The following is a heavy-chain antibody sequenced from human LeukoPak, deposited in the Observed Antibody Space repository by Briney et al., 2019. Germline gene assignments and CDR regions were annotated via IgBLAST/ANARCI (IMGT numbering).Heavy chain of an antibody. CDR1: GFTFSSYA. V-gene: IGHV3-23*01. Sequence: GGSPRLSCAASGFTFSSYAMSWVRQAPGKGLEWVSAISGSGGSTYYADSVKGRFTISRDNSKNTLYLQMNSLRAEDTAVYYCARGTITIAVGEGDYFDYWGQGTLVTVSS. CDR3: ARGTITIAVGEGDYFDY. CDR2: ISGSGGST. D-gene: IGHD6-19*01. J-gene: IGHJ4*02.